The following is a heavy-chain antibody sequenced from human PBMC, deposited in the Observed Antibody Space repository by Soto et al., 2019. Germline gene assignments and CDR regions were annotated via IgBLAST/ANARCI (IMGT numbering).Heavy chain of an antibody. Sequence: PSETLSLTCTVSGGSISGYYLSWIRQPPGKGLEWIGYMYKTGSTVYNPPFKSRVTISVDTSKNQFSLKLSSVTAADTAVSYCAKGSGTRGGFDYWGQGTLVTVSS. J-gene: IGHJ4*02. D-gene: IGHD2-2*01. CDR1: GGSISGYY. CDR3: AKGSGTRGGFDY. V-gene: IGHV4-59*12. CDR2: MYKTGST.